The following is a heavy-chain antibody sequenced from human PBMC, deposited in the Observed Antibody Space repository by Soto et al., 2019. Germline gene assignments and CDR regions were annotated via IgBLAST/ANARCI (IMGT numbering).Heavy chain of an antibody. J-gene: IGHJ6*02. CDR2: IIPIFGTA. D-gene: IGHD2-8*01. CDR3: ARSHARRSHSKISYYYVMDV. Sequence: SVKVSFPASGGAISRYAISWLRQAPGPGLAWMGGIIPIFGTANYAQKFQGRVTITADESTSTAYMELSSLRSEDTAVYYCARSHARRSHSKISYYYVMDVCARATTV. CDR1: GGAISRYA. V-gene: IGHV1-69*13.